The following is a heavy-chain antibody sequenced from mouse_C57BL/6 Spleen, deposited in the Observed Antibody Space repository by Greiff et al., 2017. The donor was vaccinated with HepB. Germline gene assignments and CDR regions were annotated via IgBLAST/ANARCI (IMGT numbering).Heavy chain of an antibody. CDR3: ARAITTVLARYFDY. CDR2: IDPSDSYT. Sequence: QVQLQQPGAELVMPGASVKLSCKASGYTFTSYWMHWVKQRPGQGLEWIGEIDPSDSYTNYNQKFKGKSTLTVDKSSSTAYMQLSSLTSEDSAVYYCARAITTVLARYFDYWGQGTTLTVSS. J-gene: IGHJ2*01. CDR1: GYTFTSYW. D-gene: IGHD1-1*01. V-gene: IGHV1-69*01.